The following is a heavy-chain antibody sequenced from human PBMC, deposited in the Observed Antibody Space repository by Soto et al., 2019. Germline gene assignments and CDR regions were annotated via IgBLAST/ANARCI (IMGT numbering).Heavy chain of an antibody. CDR2: IYVTGAV. D-gene: IGHD2-21*01. CDR1: GGALNGGDDY. V-gene: IGHV4-31*02. Sequence: LQTLSLPWSVSGGALNGGDDYWSWIRHVPGKGLEWIGHIYVTGAVDYNPSLRDRITISQDTSERQFSLNLRLVTAADTAVYYCARLRIATNNYKWFAPWGQGTLVTVSS. CDR3: ARLRIATNNYKWFAP. J-gene: IGHJ5*02.